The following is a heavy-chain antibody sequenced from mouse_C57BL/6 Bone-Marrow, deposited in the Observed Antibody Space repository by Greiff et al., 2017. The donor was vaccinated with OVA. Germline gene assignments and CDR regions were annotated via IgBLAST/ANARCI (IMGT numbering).Heavy chain of an antibody. CDR2: INYDGSST. CDR3: ARAADPPYWYFDV. CDR1: GFTFSDYY. V-gene: IGHV5-16*01. Sequence: EVHLVESEGGLVQPGSSMKLSCTASGFTFSDYYMAWVRQVPEKGLEWVANINYDGSSTYYLDSLKSRFIISRDNAKNILYLQMSSLKSEDTATYYCARAADPPYWYFDVWGTGTTVTVSS. J-gene: IGHJ1*03.